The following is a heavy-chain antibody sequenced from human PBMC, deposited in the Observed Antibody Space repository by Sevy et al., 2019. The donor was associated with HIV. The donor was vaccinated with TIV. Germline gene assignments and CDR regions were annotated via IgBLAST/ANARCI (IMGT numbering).Heavy chain of an antibody. J-gene: IGHJ5*02. Sequence: SETLSLTCTVSGGSISSGDYYWSWIRQPPGKGLEWIGYIYYSGSTSYNPSLKSRLTISIDTSKNQFSLKLGSVTAADTAVYYCASNNINWFDPWGQGTLVTVSS. CDR3: ASNNINWFDP. CDR2: IYYSGST. D-gene: IGHD1-20*01. V-gene: IGHV4-30-4*01. CDR1: GGSISSGDYY.